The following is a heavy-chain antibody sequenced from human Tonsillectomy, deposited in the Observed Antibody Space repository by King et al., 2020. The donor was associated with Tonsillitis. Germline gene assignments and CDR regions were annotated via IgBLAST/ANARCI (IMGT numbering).Heavy chain of an antibody. CDR1: GFTFSSYA. CDR2: ISGSGGST. V-gene: IGHV3-23*04. Sequence: ERQLVQSGGGLVQPGGPLRLSCAASGFTFSSYAMSWVRQAPGKGLEWVSAISGSGGSTYYADSVKGRFTISRDNSKKTLYLQMNSLRAEDTAVYYCAKDWGITMIVPDAFDIWGQGTMVTVSS. D-gene: IGHD3-22*01. CDR3: AKDWGITMIVPDAFDI. J-gene: IGHJ3*02.